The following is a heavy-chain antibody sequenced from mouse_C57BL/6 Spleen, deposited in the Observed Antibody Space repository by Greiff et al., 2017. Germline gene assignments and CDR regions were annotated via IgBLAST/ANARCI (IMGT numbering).Heavy chain of an antibody. Sequence: VQLQPSGTVLARPGASVKMSCKTSGYTFTSYWMHWVKQRPGQGLEWIGAIYPGNSDTSYNQKFKGTAKLTAVTSASTAYMALSSRTNEDSAVYYWARGGSRCGMDYWGQGTSVTVSA. CDR3: ARGGSRCGMDY. V-gene: IGHV1-5*01. CDR1: GYTFTSYW. J-gene: IGHJ4*01. CDR2: IYPGNSDT.